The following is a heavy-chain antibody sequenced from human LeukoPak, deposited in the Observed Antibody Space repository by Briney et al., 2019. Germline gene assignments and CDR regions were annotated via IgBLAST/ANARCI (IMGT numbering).Heavy chain of an antibody. D-gene: IGHD6-6*01. V-gene: IGHV3-23*01. J-gene: IGHJ6*02. CDR2: ISGSGGST. CDR1: GFTFSSYA. Sequence: GGSLRLSCAASGFTFSSYAMSWVRQAPGKGLEWVSAISGSGGSTYYADSVKGRFTISRDNSKNTLYLQMDSLRAEDTPVYYCAKHIAAHTYYYYGMDVWGQGTTVTVSS. CDR3: AKHIAAHTYYYYGMDV.